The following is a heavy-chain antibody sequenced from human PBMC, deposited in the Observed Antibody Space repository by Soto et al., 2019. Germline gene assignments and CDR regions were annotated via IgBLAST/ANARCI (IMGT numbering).Heavy chain of an antibody. CDR2: ISNSGHII. J-gene: IGHJ6*02. D-gene: IGHD3-10*01. Sequence: PGGSLRLSCAASGFMFSDHYMTWIRQAPGKGLERVSYISNSGHIINSADSVRGRFTISGDNAKNSLYLEMNSPISEDTAVYYCAREKGSWSLGLYSSYHSMDVWGPGTTVTVSS. V-gene: IGHV3-11*01. CDR3: AREKGSWSLGLYSSYHSMDV. CDR1: GFMFSDHY.